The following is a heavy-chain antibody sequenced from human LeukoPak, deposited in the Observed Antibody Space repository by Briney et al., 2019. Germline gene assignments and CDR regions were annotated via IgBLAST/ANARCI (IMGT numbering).Heavy chain of an antibody. D-gene: IGHD5-18*01. CDR1: GGSISSYY. V-gene: IGHV4-59*01. CDR2: IYYSGST. J-gene: IGHJ6*02. Sequence: SETLSLTCTVSGGSISSYYWSWLRQPPGKGLEWIGYIYYSGSTNYNPSLKSRVTISVDTSKNQFSLKLSSVTAADTAVYYCARRSGGYSYGYGNNYHYYYGMDVWGQGTTVTVSS. CDR3: ARRSGGYSYGYGNNYHYYYGMDV.